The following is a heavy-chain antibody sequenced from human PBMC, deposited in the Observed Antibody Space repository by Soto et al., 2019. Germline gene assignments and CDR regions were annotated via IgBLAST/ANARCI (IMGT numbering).Heavy chain of an antibody. CDR2: ISYDGTNK. D-gene: IGHD6-19*01. V-gene: IGHV3-30*03. CDR1: GFTFTTYG. CDR3: ARGTPYTTGWYYFDF. Sequence: GGSLRLSCAASGFTFTTYGMHWVRQAPGKGLEWVAVISYDGTNKFYEDSVDGRFTISRDNSKNTLFLQMNSLRPEDTAVYYCARGTPYTTGWYYFDFWGQGTLVTVSS. J-gene: IGHJ4*02.